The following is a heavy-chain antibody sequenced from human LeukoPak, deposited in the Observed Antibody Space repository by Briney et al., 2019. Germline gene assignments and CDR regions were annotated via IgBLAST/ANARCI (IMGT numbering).Heavy chain of an antibody. CDR1: GYTFTNYG. Sequence: ASVKVSCKASGYTFTNYGFSWVRQAPGQGLEWMGWISAYNGYTDYAQKFQFRVTMTTDTSTSTAYMELRSLRSDDTAVYYCARDVVVVAARGSDAFDIWGQGTMVTVSS. CDR3: ARDVVVVAARGSDAFDI. CDR2: ISAYNGYT. V-gene: IGHV1-18*01. D-gene: IGHD2-15*01. J-gene: IGHJ3*02.